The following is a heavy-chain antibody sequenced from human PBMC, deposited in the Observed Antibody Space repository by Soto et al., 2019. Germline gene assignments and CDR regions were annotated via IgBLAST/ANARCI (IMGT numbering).Heavy chain of an antibody. CDR1: GGSISSYY. D-gene: IGHD2-15*01. V-gene: IGHV4-59*08. J-gene: IGHJ5*02. CDR2: IYYSGST. CDR3: ARGYCSGGSCYSGWFDP. Sequence: QVQLQESGPGLVKPSETLSLTCTVSGGSISSYYWSWIRQPPGKGLEWIGYIYYSGSTNYNPSLKSRVTISVDTSKNQFSLKLSSVTAADTAVYYCARGYCSGGSCYSGWFDPWGQGTLVTVSS.